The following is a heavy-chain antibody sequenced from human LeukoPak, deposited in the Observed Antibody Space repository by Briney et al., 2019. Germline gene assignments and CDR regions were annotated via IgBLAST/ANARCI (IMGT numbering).Heavy chain of an antibody. CDR1: GFTFSSYA. V-gene: IGHV3-30-3*01. D-gene: IGHD3-22*01. Sequence: PGGSLRLSCAASGFTFSSYAMHWVRQAPGKGLVWVAVISYDGSNKYYADSVKGRFTISRDNSKNTLYLQMNSLRAEDTAVYYCARVYYDSSGYYWELDYWGQGTLVTVSS. J-gene: IGHJ4*02. CDR3: ARVYYDSSGYYWELDY. CDR2: ISYDGSNK.